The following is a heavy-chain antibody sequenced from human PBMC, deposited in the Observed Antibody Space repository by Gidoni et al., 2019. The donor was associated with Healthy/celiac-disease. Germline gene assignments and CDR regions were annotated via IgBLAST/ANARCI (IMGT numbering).Heavy chain of an antibody. D-gene: IGHD5-12*01. CDR1: GLTVSSYS. J-gene: IGHJ4*02. CDR3: AREGVDIVATIGGPYY. Sequence: EVQLVESGGGRVKPGGSVRLSCAASGLTVSSYSMNWGRQAPGKGLEWVSSIRSSSSYIYYADSLKGRFTISRDNAKNSLYLQMNSLRAEDTAVYYCAREGVDIVATIGGPYYWGQGTLVTVSS. CDR2: IRSSSSYI. V-gene: IGHV3-21*01.